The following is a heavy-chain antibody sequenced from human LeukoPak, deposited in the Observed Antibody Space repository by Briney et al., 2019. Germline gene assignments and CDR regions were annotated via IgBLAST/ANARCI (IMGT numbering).Heavy chain of an antibody. CDR2: INHSGST. CDR1: GGSFSGYY. V-gene: IGHV4-34*01. Sequence: SETLSLTCAVYGGSFSGYYWSWIRQPPGKGLEWIGEINHSGSTNYNPSLKSRVTISVDTSKNQFSLRLSSVTAADTAVYYCAGGFWSGQRYFDYWGQGTPVTVSS. D-gene: IGHD3-3*01. CDR3: AGGFWSGQRYFDY. J-gene: IGHJ4*02.